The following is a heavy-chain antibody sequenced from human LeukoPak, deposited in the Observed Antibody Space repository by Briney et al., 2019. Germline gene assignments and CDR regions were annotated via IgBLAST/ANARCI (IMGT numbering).Heavy chain of an antibody. CDR3: ARAFYPYSSSWYRDFDY. D-gene: IGHD6-13*01. V-gene: IGHV1-24*01. Sequence: GASVKVSCKVSGYTLTELSMHWVRQAPGKGLEWMGGFDPEDGETIYAQKFQGRVTITADKSTSTAYMELSSLRSEDTAVYYCARAFYPYSSSWYRDFDYWGQGTLVTVSS. J-gene: IGHJ4*02. CDR2: FDPEDGET. CDR1: GYTLTELS.